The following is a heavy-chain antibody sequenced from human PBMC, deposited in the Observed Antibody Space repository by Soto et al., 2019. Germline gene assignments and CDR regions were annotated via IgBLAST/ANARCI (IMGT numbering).Heavy chain of an antibody. J-gene: IGHJ4*02. Sequence: SETLSLTCAVRGGSFSGYYWSWIRQPPGKGLEWIGEINHSGSTNYNPSLKSRVTISVDTSKNQFSLKLSSVTAADTAVYYCVIWVVVEDLLDYWGQGTLVTVSS. CDR1: GGSFSGYY. D-gene: IGHD2-15*01. V-gene: IGHV4-34*01. CDR3: VIWVVVEDLLDY. CDR2: INHSGST.